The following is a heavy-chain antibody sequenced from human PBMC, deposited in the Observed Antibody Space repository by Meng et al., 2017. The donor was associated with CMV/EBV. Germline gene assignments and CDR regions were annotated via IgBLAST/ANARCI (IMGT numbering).Heavy chain of an antibody. D-gene: IGHD2-2*01. CDR2: INSDGSST. Sequence: GGSLRLSCAASGFTFSSYWMHWVRQAPGKGLVWVSRINSDGSSTSYADSVKGRFTISRDNAKNTLYLQMNSPRAEDTAVYYCARVPYCSSTSCYSTWGQGTTVTVSS. CDR3: ARVPYCSSTSCYST. J-gene: IGHJ6*02. CDR1: GFTFSSYW. V-gene: IGHV3-74*01.